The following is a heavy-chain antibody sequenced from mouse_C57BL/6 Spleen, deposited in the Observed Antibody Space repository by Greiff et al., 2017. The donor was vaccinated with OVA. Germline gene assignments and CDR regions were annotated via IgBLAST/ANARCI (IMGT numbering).Heavy chain of an antibody. CDR1: GFTFSDYG. Sequence: EVKLMESGGGLVKPGGSLKLSCAASGFTFSDYGMHWVRQAPEKGLEWVAYISSGSSTIYYADTVKGRFTISRDNAKNTLFLQMTSLRSEDTAMYYCARGYYGNYYWYFDVWGTGTTVTVSS. D-gene: IGHD2-1*01. CDR3: ARGYYGNYYWYFDV. J-gene: IGHJ1*03. V-gene: IGHV5-17*01. CDR2: ISSGSSTI.